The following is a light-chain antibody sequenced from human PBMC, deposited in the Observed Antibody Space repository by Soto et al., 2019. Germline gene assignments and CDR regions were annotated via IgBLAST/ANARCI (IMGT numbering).Light chain of an antibody. Sequence: EIVLTQSPATLSLSPGERATLSCRASQSVSNYLAWYQQKPGQAPRLLIYDTSNRAPGIPARFSGSGSGTDFTLTISSLEPEDFAVYYCQQRSNWPPFTFGPGTKVDIK. J-gene: IGKJ3*01. CDR1: QSVSNY. V-gene: IGKV3-11*01. CDR2: DTS. CDR3: QQRSNWPPFT.